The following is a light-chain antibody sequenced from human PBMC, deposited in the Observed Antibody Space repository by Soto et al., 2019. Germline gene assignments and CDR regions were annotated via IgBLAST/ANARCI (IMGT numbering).Light chain of an antibody. Sequence: DLQMTQSPSSVSASVGDRVTITCRASQGIASWLDWYQQKPGKAPKLLIYAASSLQSEFPSRFSGSGSGTDFTLTISNLQPEDFATYYCQQANSFPLTFGGGTKVEIK. CDR1: QGIASW. V-gene: IGKV1-12*01. CDR3: QQANSFPLT. J-gene: IGKJ4*01. CDR2: AAS.